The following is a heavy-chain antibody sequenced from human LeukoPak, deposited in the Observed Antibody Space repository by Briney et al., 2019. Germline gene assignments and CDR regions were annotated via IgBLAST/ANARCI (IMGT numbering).Heavy chain of an antibody. V-gene: IGHV3-21*01. CDR2: ISSSSSYI. CDR1: GFTFGSYG. CDR3: ARAMDTAMVTYFDY. J-gene: IGHJ4*02. Sequence: PGGSLRLSCAASGFTFGSYGMNWVRQAPGKGLEWVSSISSSSSYIYYADSVKGRFTISRDNAKNSLYLQMNSLRAEDTAVYYCARAMDTAMVTYFDYWGQGTLVTVSS. D-gene: IGHD5-18*01.